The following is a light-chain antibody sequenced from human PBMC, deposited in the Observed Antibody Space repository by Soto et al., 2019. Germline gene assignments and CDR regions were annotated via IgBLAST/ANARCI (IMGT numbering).Light chain of an antibody. Sequence: DIQMTQSPSSVSASVGDRVTITCRASQDVGRWLAWYQQKPGKAPELLIYGASSLQSGVPSRFSGSGSGTDFTLTISSLQAEDFATYYCQQANSLPRTFGQGTKVDNK. CDR1: QDVGRW. CDR2: GAS. J-gene: IGKJ1*01. V-gene: IGKV1D-12*01. CDR3: QQANSLPRT.